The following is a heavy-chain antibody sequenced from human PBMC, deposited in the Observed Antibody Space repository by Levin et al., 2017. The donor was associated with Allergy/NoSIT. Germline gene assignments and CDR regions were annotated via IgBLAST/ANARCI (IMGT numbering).Heavy chain of an antibody. CDR2: ISGSSSYI. CDR1: GFTFSSYS. V-gene: IGHV3-21*01. CDR3: TREYSSSSAYYGMDV. Sequence: GGSLRLSCAASGFTFSSYSMNWVRQAPGMGLEWVSSISGSSSYIYYADSVKGRLTISRDNAKNSLYLQMNSLRVEDTAVYYCTREYSSSSAYYGMDVWGQGTTVTVSS. D-gene: IGHD6-6*01. J-gene: IGHJ6*02.